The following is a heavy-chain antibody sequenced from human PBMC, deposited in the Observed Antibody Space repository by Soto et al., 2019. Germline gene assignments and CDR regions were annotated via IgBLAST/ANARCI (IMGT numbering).Heavy chain of an antibody. CDR2: IYYSGST. CDR1: GGSISSYY. D-gene: IGHD3-9*01. J-gene: IGHJ6*02. CDR3: AREVWLNDYYYYGMDV. Sequence: SETLSLTCTVSGGSISSYYWSWIRQPPGKGLEWIGYIYYSGSTNYNPSLKSRVTISVDTSKNQFSLKLSSVTAADTAVYYCAREVWLNDYYYYGMDVWGQGTTVTVS. V-gene: IGHV4-59*01.